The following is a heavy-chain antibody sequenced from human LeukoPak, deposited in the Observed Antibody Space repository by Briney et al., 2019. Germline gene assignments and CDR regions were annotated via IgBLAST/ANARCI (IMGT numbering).Heavy chain of an antibody. CDR2: INWNGSIT. Sequence: GGSLRLSCAASGFIFDDYGMSWVRQAPGKGLEWVSGINWNGSITGYADSVKGRFTISRDNAKNSLYLQMNSLRAEDTAVYYCAREAAPDYWGQGTLVTVSS. V-gene: IGHV3-20*04. J-gene: IGHJ4*02. D-gene: IGHD6-6*01. CDR3: AREAAPDY. CDR1: GFIFDDYG.